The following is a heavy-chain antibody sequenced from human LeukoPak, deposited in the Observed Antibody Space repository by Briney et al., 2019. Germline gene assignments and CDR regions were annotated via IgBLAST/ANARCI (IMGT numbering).Heavy chain of an antibody. CDR1: GFIFNNYG. D-gene: IGHD1-26*01. J-gene: IGHJ3*02. CDR3: AGDQVAHQVGDAFDI. V-gene: IGHV3-30*03. CDR2: ISYDGSNK. Sequence: GGSLRLSCAASGFIFNNYGMHWVRQAPGKGLEWVAVISYDGSNKYYADSVKGRFTISRDNSKNTLYLQMNSLSPEDTAIYYCAGDQVAHQVGDAFDIWGLGTMVTVSS.